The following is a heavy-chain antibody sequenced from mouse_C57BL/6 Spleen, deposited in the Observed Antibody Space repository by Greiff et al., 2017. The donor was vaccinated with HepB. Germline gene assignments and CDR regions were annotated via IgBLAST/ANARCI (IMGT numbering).Heavy chain of an antibody. CDR3: ASIYSYAEDYYAMDY. Sequence: VQLQQSGPELVKPGASVKISCKASGYTFTDYYMNWVKQSHGKSLEWIGDINPNNGGTSYNQKFKGKATLTVDKSSSTAYMELRSLTSEDSAVYYCASIYSYAEDYYAMDYWGQGTSVTVSS. V-gene: IGHV1-26*01. CDR2: INPNNGGT. CDR1: GYTFTDYY. J-gene: IGHJ4*01. D-gene: IGHD6-5*01.